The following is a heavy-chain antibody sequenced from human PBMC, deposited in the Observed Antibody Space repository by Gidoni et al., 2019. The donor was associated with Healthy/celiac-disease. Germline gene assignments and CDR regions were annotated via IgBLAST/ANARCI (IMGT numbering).Heavy chain of an antibody. CDR2: IYYSGIT. CDR1: GGPISTSSYY. J-gene: IGHJ4*02. CDR3: ARQGRGYSYGLPFD. V-gene: IGHV4-39*01. D-gene: IGHD5-18*01. Sequence: QLQLQESGPGLVKPSETLSLTCTASGGPISTSSYYWGWIRQPPGKGRGWIGGIYYSGITYYNPSLMSRVTISVDTSENLFSLRLSSVTAADTAVYYCARQGRGYSYGLPFDWGQGTLVTVSS.